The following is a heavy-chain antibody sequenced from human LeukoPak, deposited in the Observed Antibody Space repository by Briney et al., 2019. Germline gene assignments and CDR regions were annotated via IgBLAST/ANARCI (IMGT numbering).Heavy chain of an antibody. V-gene: IGHV3-9*01. CDR2: ISWNSGSI. D-gene: IGHD5-18*01. Sequence: QPGGSLRLSCAASGFTFDDYAMHWVRQAPGKGLEWVSGISWNSGSIGYADSVKGRFTISRDNAKNSLYLQMNSLRAEDTALYYCAKDMGTAMVIFDYWGQGTLVTVSS. CDR1: GFTFDDYA. J-gene: IGHJ4*02. CDR3: AKDMGTAMVIFDY.